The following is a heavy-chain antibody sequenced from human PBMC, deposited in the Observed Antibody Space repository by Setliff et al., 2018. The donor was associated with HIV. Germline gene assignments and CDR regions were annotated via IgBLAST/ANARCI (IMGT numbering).Heavy chain of an antibody. Sequence: ASVKVSCKVSGYTLTELSMYWVRQAPGKGLEWLGTFDPEDETIYAPKFQGRVAMTGDTSTDTAYMELSRLRSDDTAIYYCAKDGGELCWGQGTLVTVSS. D-gene: IGHD2-21*01. J-gene: IGHJ1*01. CDR2: FDPEDET. CDR1: GYTLTELS. CDR3: AKDGGELC. V-gene: IGHV1-24*01.